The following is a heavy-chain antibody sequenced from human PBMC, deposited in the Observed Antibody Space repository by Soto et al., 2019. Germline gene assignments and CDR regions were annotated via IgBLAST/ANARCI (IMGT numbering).Heavy chain of an antibody. CDR3: ARGPSGDKVDY. D-gene: IGHD1-26*01. V-gene: IGHV4-30-4*01. J-gene: IGHJ4*02. CDR2: IYNSGST. CDR1: GGSINNNGYF. Sequence: QVQLQESGPGVVEPSQTLSLTCTVSGGSINNNGYFWSWIRQPPGSGLEWIGHIYNSGSTYSNPSRKXRXTXSXXTSKNQFSLKLSSVTAADTAVYSCARGPSGDKVDYWGQGTLVTVSS.